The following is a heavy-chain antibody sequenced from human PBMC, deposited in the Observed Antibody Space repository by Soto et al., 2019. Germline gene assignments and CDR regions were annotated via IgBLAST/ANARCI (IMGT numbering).Heavy chain of an antibody. D-gene: IGHD5-18*01. Sequence: QVQLVESGGGVVQPGRSLRLSCAASGFTFSSYGMHWVRQAPGKGLEWVAVISYDGSNKYYADSVKGRFTISRDNSKNTLYLKMNSLRAEDTAVYYCAKDPFSYGFHYYYYGMDVWGQGTTVTVSS. CDR1: GFTFSSYG. CDR2: ISYDGSNK. CDR3: AKDPFSYGFHYYYYGMDV. V-gene: IGHV3-30*18. J-gene: IGHJ6*02.